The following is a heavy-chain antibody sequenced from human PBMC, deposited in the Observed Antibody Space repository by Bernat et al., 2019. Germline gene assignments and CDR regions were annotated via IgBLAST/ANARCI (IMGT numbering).Heavy chain of an antibody. CDR1: GFTFSSYA. J-gene: IGHJ6*02. CDR2: ISYDGSNK. D-gene: IGHD6-13*01. Sequence: QVQLVESGGGVVQPGRSLRLSCAASGFTFSSYAMHWVRQAPGKGLEWVAVISYDGSNKYYADSVKGRFTISRDNSKNTLYLQMNSLRAEDTAVYYCAKSSSWGTTYYYYGMDVWGQGTTVTVSS. CDR3: AKSSSWGTTYYYYGMDV. V-gene: IGHV3-30-3*01.